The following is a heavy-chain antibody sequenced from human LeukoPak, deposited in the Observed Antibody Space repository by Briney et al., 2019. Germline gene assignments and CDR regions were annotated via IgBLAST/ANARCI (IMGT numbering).Heavy chain of an antibody. CDR3: ARGPYDSSGYRFDY. CDR2: MNPNSGNT. CDR1: GYTFSTYD. J-gene: IGHJ4*02. D-gene: IGHD3-22*01. V-gene: IGHV1-8*03. Sequence: ASVKVSCKASGYTFSTYDINWVRQATGQGLEWMGWMNPNSGNTGYVQKFQGRVSITRNNSISTAYMELSSLRSEDTAVYYCARGPYDSSGYRFDYWGQGTLVTVSS.